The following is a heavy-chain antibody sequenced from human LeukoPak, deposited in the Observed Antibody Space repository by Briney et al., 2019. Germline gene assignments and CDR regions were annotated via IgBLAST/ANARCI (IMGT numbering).Heavy chain of an antibody. CDR3: AKDRVRGVIITSTFGY. V-gene: IGHV3-23*01. J-gene: IGHJ4*02. D-gene: IGHD3-10*01. CDR1: GFTFSSYA. Sequence: PGGSLRLSCAASGFTFSSYAMSWVRQAPGKGLEWVSAISGSGGSTYYADSVKGRFTISRDNSKNTLYLQMNSLRAEDTAVYYCAKDRVRGVIITSTFGYWGQGTLVTVSS. CDR2: ISGSGGST.